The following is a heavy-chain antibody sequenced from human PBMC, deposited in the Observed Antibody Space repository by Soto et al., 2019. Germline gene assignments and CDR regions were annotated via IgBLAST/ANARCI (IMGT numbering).Heavy chain of an antibody. J-gene: IGHJ1*01. D-gene: IGHD1-1*01. V-gene: IGHV3-7*05. CDR1: GFTFRSYW. Sequence: EGQLVESGGGLVQPGGSLRLSCQVSGFTFRSYWMTWVRRAPGKGLEWVANINLDGSEKYYVDAVKGRFTISRDNAKNSLHLHLRDLRANDTGVYYCARGAMAGNEVPGDWGQGTLVTVSS. CDR3: ARGAMAGNEVPGD. CDR2: INLDGSEK.